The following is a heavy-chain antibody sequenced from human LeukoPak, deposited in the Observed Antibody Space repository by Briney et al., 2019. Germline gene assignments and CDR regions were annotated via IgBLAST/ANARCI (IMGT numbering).Heavy chain of an antibody. V-gene: IGHV3-23*01. CDR2: ISISGSKT. CDR3: ARDLLDY. Sequence: GGSLRLSCAASEFDFSSHAMTWVRQAPGKGLEWVSAISISGSKTYYADSVKGRFTISRDNSKNTLYLQMSSLRAEDTAVYYCARDLLDYWGQGTLVTVSS. J-gene: IGHJ4*02. CDR1: EFDFSSHA.